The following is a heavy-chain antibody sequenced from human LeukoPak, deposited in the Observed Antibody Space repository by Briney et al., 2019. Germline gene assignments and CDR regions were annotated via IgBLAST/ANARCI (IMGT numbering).Heavy chain of an antibody. CDR3: ASGRLAPIDY. CDR2: IIAIFGTA. Sequence: GASVKVSCKASGGTFSSYAISWVRQAPGQGLEWMGGIIAIFGTANYAQKFQGRVTITADKSTSTAYMELSSLRSEDTAVYYCASGRLAPIDYWGQGTLVTVSS. D-gene: IGHD3-9*01. V-gene: IGHV1-69*06. CDR1: GGTFSSYA. J-gene: IGHJ4*02.